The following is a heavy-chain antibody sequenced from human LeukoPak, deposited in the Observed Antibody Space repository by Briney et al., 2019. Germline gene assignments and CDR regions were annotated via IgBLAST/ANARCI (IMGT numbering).Heavy chain of an antibody. Sequence: GGSLRLSCAASGFTFSSYSMNWVRQAPGKGLEWVANIRRDESSKYYVDSVEGRFTISRDNTKNSLYLQMNSLRAEDTAVYYCAREISRVVVAATHGVGYWGQGTLVTVSS. V-gene: IGHV3-7*01. CDR3: AREISRVVVAATHGVGY. CDR2: IRRDESSK. J-gene: IGHJ4*02. CDR1: GFTFSSYS. D-gene: IGHD2-15*01.